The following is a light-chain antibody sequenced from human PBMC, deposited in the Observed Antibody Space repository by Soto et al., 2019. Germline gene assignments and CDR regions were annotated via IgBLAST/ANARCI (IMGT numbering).Light chain of an antibody. CDR1: STDVGYYDY. V-gene: IGLV2-14*01. CDR3: ICFSSTTTLYV. J-gene: IGLJ1*01. CDR2: EVS. Sequence: QSVLTQPASVSGSPGQSITISCTGASTDVGYYDYVSWYQLHPGKAPKLIIYEVSNRPSGISNRFSGSKSGDTASLTISELHAEDEGDYYCICFSSTTTLYVFGTGTKVAVL.